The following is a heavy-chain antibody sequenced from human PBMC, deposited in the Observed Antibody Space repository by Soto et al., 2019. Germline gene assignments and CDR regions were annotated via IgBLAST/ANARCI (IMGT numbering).Heavy chain of an antibody. V-gene: IGHV1-69*13. Sequence: SVKVSCKASGGTFSSYAISWVRQAPGQGLEWMGGIIPIFGTANYAQKFQGRVTITADESTSTAYMELSSLRSEDTAVYYCARDCSSTSCYVEDKTYYYYGMDVWGQGTTVTVSS. CDR3: ARDCSSTSCYVEDKTYYYYGMDV. CDR2: IIPIFGTA. D-gene: IGHD2-2*01. J-gene: IGHJ6*02. CDR1: GGTFSSYA.